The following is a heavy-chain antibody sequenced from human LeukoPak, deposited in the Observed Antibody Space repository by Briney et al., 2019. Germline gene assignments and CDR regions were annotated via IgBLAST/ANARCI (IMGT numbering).Heavy chain of an antibody. CDR3: ARFMGDGYNLGNYFDY. CDR2: INWNGGST. D-gene: IGHD5-24*01. Sequence: GGSLRLSCAASGFTFDDYGMSWVRQAPGKGLEWVSGINWNGGSTGYADSVKGRFTISRDNAKNSLYLQMNSLRAEDTALYYCARFMGDGYNLGNYFDYWGQGTLVTVSS. J-gene: IGHJ4*02. CDR1: GFTFDDYG. V-gene: IGHV3-20*04.